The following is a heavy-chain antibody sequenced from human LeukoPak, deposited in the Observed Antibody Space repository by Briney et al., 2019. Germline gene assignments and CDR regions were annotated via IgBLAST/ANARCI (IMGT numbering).Heavy chain of an antibody. V-gene: IGHV3-66*01. CDR1: GFTFDDYG. CDR3: ARGWSGYDTVAQDAFDI. D-gene: IGHD5-12*01. J-gene: IGHJ3*02. CDR2: IYSGGST. Sequence: GGSLRLSCAASGFTFDDYGMSWVRQAPGKGLEWVSVIYSGGSTYYADSVKGRFTISRDNSKNTLYLQMNSLRAEDTAVYYCARGWSGYDTVAQDAFDIWGQGTMVTVSS.